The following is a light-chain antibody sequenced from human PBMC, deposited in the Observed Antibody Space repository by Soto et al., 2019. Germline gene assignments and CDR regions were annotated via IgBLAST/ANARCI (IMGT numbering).Light chain of an antibody. CDR3: QVWDGTSDLVI. V-gene: IGLV2-8*01. CDR2: EVS. J-gene: IGLJ2*01. Sequence: QSVLTQPPSASGSPGQSVTISCTGTSSDVGAYNYVSWYQQHPGKAPKLILYEVSKRPSGVPDRFSGSKSGNTATLTITRVEAGDEADFYCQVWDGTSDLVIFGGGTKLTVL. CDR1: SSDVGAYNY.